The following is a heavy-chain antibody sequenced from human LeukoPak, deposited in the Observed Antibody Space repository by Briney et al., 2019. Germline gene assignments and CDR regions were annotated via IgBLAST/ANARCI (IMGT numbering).Heavy chain of an antibody. CDR2: INNVGNGA. CDR3: ARVAYYYYYYMDV. Sequence: PGGSLRLSCAASGFTFSSYWMFWVRQAPGQGLEWVSRINNVGNGASHADSVRGRFTISRDNAKNMLYLQMNSLRAEDTAVYYRARVAYYYYYYMDVWGKGTTVTVSS. J-gene: IGHJ6*03. CDR1: GFTFSSYW. V-gene: IGHV3-74*01.